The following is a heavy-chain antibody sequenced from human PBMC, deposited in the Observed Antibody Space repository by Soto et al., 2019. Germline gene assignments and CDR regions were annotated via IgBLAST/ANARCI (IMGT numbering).Heavy chain of an antibody. CDR2: IHYSGSTS. V-gene: IGHV4-30-4*01. Sequence: SETLSLTCTVSGGSISSGGYYWSWIRQPPGKGLEWLGNIHYSGSTSYYNPSLKSRATMSVDTSKNQFSLNLSSVTDTDTAVLSRARADIATPFDSPTFDIGGQEKRVTVS. J-gene: IGHJ3*02. CDR3: ARADIATPFDSPTFDI. D-gene: IGHD5-12*01. CDR1: GGSISSGGYY.